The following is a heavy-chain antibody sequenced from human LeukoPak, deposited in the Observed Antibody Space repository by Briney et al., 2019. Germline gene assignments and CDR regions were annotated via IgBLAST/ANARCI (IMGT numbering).Heavy chain of an antibody. CDR3: ARVSRQAAADPYYFDY. Sequence: PGGSLRLSCAASGFTFSSYGMHWVRQAPGKGLEWVAVIWYDGSNKYYADSVKGRFTISRDNSKNTLYLQMNSLRAEDTAVYYCARVSRQAAADPYYFDYWGQGTLVTVSS. V-gene: IGHV3-33*01. CDR1: GFTFSSYG. CDR2: IWYDGSNK. J-gene: IGHJ4*02. D-gene: IGHD6-13*01.